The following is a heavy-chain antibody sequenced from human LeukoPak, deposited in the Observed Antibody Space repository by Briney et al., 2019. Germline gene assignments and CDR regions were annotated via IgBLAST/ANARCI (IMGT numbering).Heavy chain of an antibody. Sequence: SETLSLTCTVSGGSISSYYWSWIRQPPGKGLEWVGYIYYSGGTNYNPSLKSRVTISVDTSKNQFSLKLSSVTAADTAVYYCARAGAKSEDSSSWYFNYYYYYYMDVWGKGTTVTVSS. V-gene: IGHV4-59*01. J-gene: IGHJ6*03. CDR3: ARAGAKSEDSSSWYFNYYYYYYMDV. CDR2: IYYSGGT. D-gene: IGHD6-13*01. CDR1: GGSISSYY.